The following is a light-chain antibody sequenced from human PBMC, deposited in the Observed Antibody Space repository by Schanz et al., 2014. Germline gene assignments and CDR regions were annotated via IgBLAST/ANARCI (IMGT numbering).Light chain of an antibody. V-gene: IGLV2-8*01. CDR1: SSDVGGYNY. J-gene: IGLJ2*01. CDR2: EVN. CDR3: SSYAGSNGVL. Sequence: QSALTQPPSASGSPGQSVTISCTGTSSDVGGYNYVSWYQQHPGKAPKLMIYEVNKRPSGVPDRFSGSKSGDTASLTVSGLQAEDDADYYCSSYAGSNGVLFGGGTKLTVL.